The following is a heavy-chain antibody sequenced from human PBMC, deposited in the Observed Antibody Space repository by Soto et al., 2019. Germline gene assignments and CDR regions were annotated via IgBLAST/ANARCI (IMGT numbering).Heavy chain of an antibody. V-gene: IGHV3-30*18. J-gene: IGHJ5*01. CDR3: AKVSEGSMITFGGVIAS. Sequence: SLRLSCAASGFTFSTYGMHWVRQAPGKGLGWVAVISFDGNIKYYADSVKGRFTISRDSSKTTLFLQMDSLRAEDTAVYFCAKVSEGSMITFGGVIASWGQGTLVTVS. CDR1: GFTFSTYG. D-gene: IGHD3-16*01. CDR2: ISFDGNIK.